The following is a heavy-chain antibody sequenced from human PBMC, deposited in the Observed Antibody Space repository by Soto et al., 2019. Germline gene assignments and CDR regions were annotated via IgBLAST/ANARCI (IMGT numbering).Heavy chain of an antibody. J-gene: IGHJ3*02. CDR3: AREAPIMITFGGVINDAFDI. Sequence: QVQLVESGGGVVQPGRSLRLSCAASGFTFSSYGMHWVRQAPGKGLEWVAVIWYDGSNKYYADSVTGRFTISRDNSKNTLYLQMNSLRAEDTAVYYCAREAPIMITFGGVINDAFDIWGQGTMVTVSS. CDR2: IWYDGSNK. D-gene: IGHD3-16*02. CDR1: GFTFSSYG. V-gene: IGHV3-33*01.